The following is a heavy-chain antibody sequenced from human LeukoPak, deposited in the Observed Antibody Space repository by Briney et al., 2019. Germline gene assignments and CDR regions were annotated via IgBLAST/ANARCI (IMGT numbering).Heavy chain of an antibody. V-gene: IGHV4-59*01. CDR2: IYYSGST. CDR3: ARALRYGHVNY. Sequence: PSETLSLTCTVSGGSMSTYFWTWIRQPPGMGLEYIGNIYYSGSTYYNPSLKSRVTISVDTSKTQFSLKLSSGTAADTAVYYCARALRYGHVNYWGQGTMVTVSS. CDR1: GGSMSTYF. J-gene: IGHJ4*01. D-gene: IGHD1-14*01.